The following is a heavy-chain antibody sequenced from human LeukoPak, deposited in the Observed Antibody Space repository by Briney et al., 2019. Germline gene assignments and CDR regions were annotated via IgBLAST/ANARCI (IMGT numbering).Heavy chain of an antibody. J-gene: IGHJ3*02. CDR3: AKLGSIMITFYDAFDI. Sequence: PGRSLRLSCAASGFTFSSYGMHWVRQAPGKGLEWVAVISYDGSNKYYADSVKGRFTISRDNSKNTLYLQMNSLRAEDTAVYYCAKLGSIMITFYDAFDIWGQGTMVTVSS. D-gene: IGHD3-16*01. CDR1: GFTFSSYG. CDR2: ISYDGSNK. V-gene: IGHV3-30*18.